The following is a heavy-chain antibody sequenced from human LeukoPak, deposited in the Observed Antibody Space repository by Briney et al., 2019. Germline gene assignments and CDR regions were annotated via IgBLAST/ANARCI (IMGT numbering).Heavy chain of an antibody. J-gene: IGHJ5*02. CDR1: GGTFSSYA. D-gene: IGHD2-8*01. CDR2: IIPIFGTA. Sequence: GSSVKVSCKASGGTFSSYAISWVRQAPGQGLEWMGGIIPIFGTANYAQKFQGRVTITTDESTSTAYMELSSLRSEDTAVYYCARARDIVLMVYAAPLDPWGQGTLVTVSS. V-gene: IGHV1-69*05. CDR3: ARARDIVLMVYAAPLDP.